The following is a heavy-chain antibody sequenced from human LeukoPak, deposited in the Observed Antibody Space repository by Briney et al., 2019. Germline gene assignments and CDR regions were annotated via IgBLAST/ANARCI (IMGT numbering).Heavy chain of an antibody. CDR2: ISYDGSNK. CDR3: ARGRERYYGDYSRAFDI. D-gene: IGHD4-17*01. Sequence: TGGSLRLSCAASGFTFSSYAMHWVHQAPGKGLEWVAVISYDGSNKYYADSVKGRFTISRDNSKNTLYLQMNSLRAEDTAVYYCARGRERYYGDYSRAFDIWGQGTMVTVSS. J-gene: IGHJ3*02. V-gene: IGHV3-30-3*01. CDR1: GFTFSSYA.